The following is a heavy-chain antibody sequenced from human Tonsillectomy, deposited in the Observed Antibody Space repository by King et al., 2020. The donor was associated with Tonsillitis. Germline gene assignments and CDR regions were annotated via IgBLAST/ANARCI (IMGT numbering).Heavy chain of an antibody. CDR3: ARHIGASRAFDI. CDR2: IYYRWSS. V-gene: IGHV4-59*01. CDR1: GGSIRSYY. D-gene: IGHD3-3*01. J-gene: IGHJ3*02. Sequence: VQLQESGPGLVKPSETLSLTGTVSGGSIRSYYWSWIRQPPGKGLEWIGDIYYRWSSNYNHSLISRVTISVETSKNQFSLELSSVTAADTAVYYCARHIGASRAFDIWGQGTMVTVSS.